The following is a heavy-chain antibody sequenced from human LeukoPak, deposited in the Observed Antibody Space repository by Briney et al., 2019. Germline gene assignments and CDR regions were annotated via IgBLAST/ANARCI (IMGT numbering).Heavy chain of an antibody. V-gene: IGHV3-21*01. CDR1: GFTFSSYS. D-gene: IGHD2-2*01. J-gene: IGHJ4*02. CDR3: ARDGPLGYCSSASCYPLDY. Sequence: GGSLRLSCAASGFTFSSYSMNWVRQAPGKGLEWVSYISSSSSYIYYADSVKGRFTISRDNAKNSLYLQMNSLRAEDTAVYYCARDGPLGYCSSASCYPLDYWGQGTLVTVSS. CDR2: ISSSSSYI.